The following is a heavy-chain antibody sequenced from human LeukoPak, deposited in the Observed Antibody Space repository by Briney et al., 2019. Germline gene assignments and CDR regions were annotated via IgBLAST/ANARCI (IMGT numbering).Heavy chain of an antibody. D-gene: IGHD2-15*01. V-gene: IGHV3-49*04. Sequence: PGRSLRLSCTASGFPFGDYTMRWGRQAPGKGLEWVGFIRSKVSGGTTEYAASVKGRFTISRDDSKNIAYLQMNSLETDDTAVYYCSKGGHFDYWGQGTLVTVSS. CDR3: SKGGHFDY. J-gene: IGHJ4*02. CDR2: IRSKVSGGTT. CDR1: GFPFGDYT.